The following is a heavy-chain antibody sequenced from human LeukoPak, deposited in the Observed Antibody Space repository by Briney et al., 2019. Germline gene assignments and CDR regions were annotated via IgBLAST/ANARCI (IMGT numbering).Heavy chain of an antibody. CDR2: ISASGGST. CDR1: GFTFSTHA. Sequence: QPGGSLRLSCAASGFTFSTHAMSWVRQAPGKGLEWVSDISASGGSTYYADSVKGRFTVSRDNSKNTLYLQMSSLRAEDTAVYYCAREYGYRIVWGQGTLVTVSS. D-gene: IGHD5-12*01. J-gene: IGHJ4*02. V-gene: IGHV3-23*01. CDR3: AREYGYRIV.